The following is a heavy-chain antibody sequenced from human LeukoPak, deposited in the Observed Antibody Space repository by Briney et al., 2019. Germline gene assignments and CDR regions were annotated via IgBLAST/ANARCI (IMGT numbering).Heavy chain of an antibody. CDR2: ISGSGGST. D-gene: IGHD1-26*01. CDR1: GFAFNSYT. J-gene: IGHJ6*02. V-gene: IGHV3-23*01. CDR3: AKSVVGATNYYGMDV. Sequence: GGSLRLSCAASGFAFNSYTIKWVRQAPGKGLEWVSAISGSGGSTYYADSVKGRFTISRDNSKNTLYLQMNSLRAEDTAVYYCAKSVVGATNYYGMDVWGQGTTVTVSS.